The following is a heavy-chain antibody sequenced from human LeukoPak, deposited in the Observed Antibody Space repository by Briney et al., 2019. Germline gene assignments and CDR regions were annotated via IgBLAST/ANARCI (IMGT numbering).Heavy chain of an antibody. Sequence: GGALSVSCAPSLYTFDQHYVHWVGLAPAKGVEGVGRTRNRAKRYTTDYSASVKGIFILSRDDSRNLVYLQMNSLRTEDTAVYYCARALERGGRREIIDLDYWGQGTPVTVSS. D-gene: IGHD2/OR15-2a*01. V-gene: IGHV3-72*01. CDR3: ARALERGGRREIIDLDY. J-gene: IGHJ4*02. CDR2: TRNRAKRYTT. CDR1: LYTFDQHY.